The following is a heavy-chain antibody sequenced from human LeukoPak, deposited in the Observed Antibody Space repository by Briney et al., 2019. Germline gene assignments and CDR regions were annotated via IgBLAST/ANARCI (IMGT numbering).Heavy chain of an antibody. D-gene: IGHD1-14*01. CDR2: ISGTSTYI. J-gene: IGHJ3*02. CDR1: GFTFSTYS. V-gene: IGHV3-21*01. Sequence: GGSLRLSCAASGFTFSTYSMNWVRQAPGKGLEWVSSISGTSTYIYYADSVKGRFTISRDNAKNSLYLQMNSLRAEDTAVYYCARVKVSGAFDIWGQGTMVTVSS. CDR3: ARVKVSGAFDI.